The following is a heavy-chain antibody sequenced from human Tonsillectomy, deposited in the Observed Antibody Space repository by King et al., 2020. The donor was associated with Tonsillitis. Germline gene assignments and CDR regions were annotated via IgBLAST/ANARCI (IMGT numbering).Heavy chain of an antibody. V-gene: IGHV4-61*01. CDR3: ARVYPAADYYYRMDV. Sequence: VQLQESGPGLVKPSETLSITCTVSGGSVSSGSYYWSWIRQPPGKGLEWIGYIYYSGNTNYNTSLKSRVTMSVDTSKNQISLQLSTVTAADTAVYYCARVYPAADYYYRMDVWGQGTTVTVSS. CDR2: IYYSGNT. CDR1: GGSVSSGSYY. D-gene: IGHD2-2*01. J-gene: IGHJ6*02.